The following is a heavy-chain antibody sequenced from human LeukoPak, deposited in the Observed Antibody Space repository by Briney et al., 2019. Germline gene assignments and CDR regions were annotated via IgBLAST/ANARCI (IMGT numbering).Heavy chain of an antibody. CDR1: GFTFSSYA. V-gene: IGHV3-23*01. CDR3: AKIGSRGSSSSPYYFDY. D-gene: IGHD6-6*01. CDR2: ISGSGGST. J-gene: IGHJ4*02. Sequence: GSLRLSCAASGFTFSSYAMSWVRQAPGKGLEWVSAISGSGGSTYYADSVKGRFTISRDNSKNTLYLQMNSLRAEDTAVYYCAKIGSRGSSSSPYYFDYWGQGTLVTVSS.